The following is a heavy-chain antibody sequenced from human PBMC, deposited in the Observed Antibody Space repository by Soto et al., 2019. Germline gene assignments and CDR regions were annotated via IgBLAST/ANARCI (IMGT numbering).Heavy chain of an antibody. J-gene: IGHJ4*02. CDR2: IYWDDDK. CDR3: ARLSGWYYFDY. D-gene: IGHD6-19*01. Sequence: QITLKESGPTLVKPTQTLTLTCTFSGFSLSTSGVGVGWIRQPPGKALEWLGLIYWDDDKRYSPSLKSRLTXTXXNPKNQVVLTMTNMDPVDTATYSCARLSGWYYFDYWGQGTLVTVSS. CDR1: GFSLSTSGVG. V-gene: IGHV2-5*02.